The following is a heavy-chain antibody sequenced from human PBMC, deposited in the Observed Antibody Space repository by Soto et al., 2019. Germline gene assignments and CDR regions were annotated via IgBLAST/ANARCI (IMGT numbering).Heavy chain of an antibody. J-gene: IGHJ6*02. V-gene: IGHV4-39*01. CDR1: GDSISTYNYY. Sequence: PSETLSLTCAVSGDSISTYNYYWGWIRQPPGKGLEWIGSIDYSGSTYYNPSLKSRVTISVDASKNQFSLKVGPGTAADTAVYYCARRRTSYGMDVWGQGTTVTVSS. CDR2: IDYSGST. CDR3: ARRRTSYGMDV.